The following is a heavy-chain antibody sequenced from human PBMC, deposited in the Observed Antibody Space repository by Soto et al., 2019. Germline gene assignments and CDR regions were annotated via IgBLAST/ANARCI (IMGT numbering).Heavy chain of an antibody. J-gene: IGHJ4*02. CDR2: IYYSGST. CDR1: VGSISSGDYY. CDR3: ARDNVDTAMVDY. V-gene: IGHV4-30-4*01. D-gene: IGHD5-18*01. Sequence: TLSLTCTVSVGSISSGDYYWSWIRQPPWKGLEWIVYIYYSGSTYYNPSLKSRVTISVDTSKNQFSLKLSSVTAADTAVYYCARDNVDTAMVDYWGQGTLVSVSS.